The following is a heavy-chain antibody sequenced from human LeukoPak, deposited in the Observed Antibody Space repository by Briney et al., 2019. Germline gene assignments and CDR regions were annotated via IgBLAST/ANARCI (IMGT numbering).Heavy chain of an antibody. V-gene: IGHV3-33*08. CDR1: GFTFSSYG. Sequence: GALRLSCAASGFTFSSYGMHWVRQAPGKGLEWVAVIWYDGSNKYYADSVKGRFTISRDNSKNTLYLQMNSLRAEDTAVYYCARTYCTNGVCYEFDYWGQGTLVTVSS. D-gene: IGHD2-8*01. CDR2: IWYDGSNK. CDR3: ARTYCTNGVCYEFDY. J-gene: IGHJ4*02.